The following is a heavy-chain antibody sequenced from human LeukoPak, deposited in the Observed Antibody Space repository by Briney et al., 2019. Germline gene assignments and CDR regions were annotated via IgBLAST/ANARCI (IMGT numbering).Heavy chain of an antibody. V-gene: IGHV1-46*01. J-gene: IGHJ4*02. Sequence: ASVKVSCKASGYTFTSYYMHWVRQAPGRGLEWMGIINPSGGSTSYAQKFQGRVTMTRDTSTSTVYMELSSLRSEDTAVYYCATWSPDDTFDYWGQGTLVTVSS. D-gene: IGHD1-1*01. CDR2: INPSGGST. CDR1: GYTFTSYY. CDR3: ATWSPDDTFDY.